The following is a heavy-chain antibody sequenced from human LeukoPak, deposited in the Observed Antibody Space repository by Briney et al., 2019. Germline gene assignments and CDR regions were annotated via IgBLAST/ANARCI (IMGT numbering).Heavy chain of an antibody. J-gene: IGHJ4*02. Sequence: PGGSLRLSCAVSGFIFSRYSMGGVRQAPGKGVEFVAHLKESGIEKEYVDSVEGRFTISRDNAENSLYLEMNSLRADDTALYFCVRWRRAQSEFDYWGQGTQVTVSS. CDR1: GFIFSRYS. CDR2: LKESGIEK. D-gene: IGHD3-3*01. CDR3: VRWRRAQSEFDY. V-gene: IGHV3-7*01.